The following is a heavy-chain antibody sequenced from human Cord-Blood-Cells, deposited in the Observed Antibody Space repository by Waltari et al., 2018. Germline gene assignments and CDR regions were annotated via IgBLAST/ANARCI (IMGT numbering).Heavy chain of an antibody. CDR2: IYYSGST. J-gene: IGHJ3*02. V-gene: IGHV4-39*01. CDR1: GGSISSSSYS. CDR3: ARRVGYCSSTSCYDAFDI. D-gene: IGHD2-2*01. Sequence: QLQLQESGPGLVKPSETLSLTCTVSGGSISSSSYSGGRIGQPPGKGLEWIGSIYYSGSTYYNPSLKSRVTISVDTSKNQFSLKLSSVTAADTAVYYCARRVGYCSSTSCYDAFDIWGQGTMVTVSS.